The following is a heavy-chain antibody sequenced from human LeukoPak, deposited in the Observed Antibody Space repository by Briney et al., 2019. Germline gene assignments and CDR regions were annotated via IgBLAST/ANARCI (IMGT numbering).Heavy chain of an antibody. CDR1: GFTFSTYA. Sequence: GGSLRLSCAASGFTFSTYAMSWVRQAPGKGLEWVSAIRGSGYYADSVKGRFTISRDNSKNTLYLQMNSLRAEDTAVYYCAKTASAYCSGGSCSDFDYWGQGTLVTVSS. V-gene: IGHV3-23*01. J-gene: IGHJ4*02. CDR3: AKTASAYCSGGSCSDFDY. CDR2: IRGSG. D-gene: IGHD2-15*01.